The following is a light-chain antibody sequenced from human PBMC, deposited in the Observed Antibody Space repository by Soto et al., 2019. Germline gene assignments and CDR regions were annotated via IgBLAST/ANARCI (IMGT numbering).Light chain of an antibody. CDR2: DVT. J-gene: IGLJ2*01. CDR1: SIDVGRCNY. Sequence: QSVLTQPPSASGSPGQSVTISCTGTSIDVGRCNYVSWYQQYPGEVPKLIIYDVTKRPSGVPDRFSGSKSGNTASLTVSGLQAGDEADYYCGSCAGGGSFVLFGGGTKLTVL. V-gene: IGLV2-8*01. CDR3: GSCAGGGSFVL.